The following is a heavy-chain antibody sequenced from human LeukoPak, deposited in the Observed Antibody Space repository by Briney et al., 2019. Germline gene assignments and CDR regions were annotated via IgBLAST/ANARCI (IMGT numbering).Heavy chain of an antibody. CDR1: GGSISSYH. CDR2: ICYSGST. J-gene: IGHJ5*02. D-gene: IGHD3-16*01. CDR3: ASLGTSTYNWFDP. Sequence: SETLSLTCTVSGGSISSYHWSWIRQPPGKGLEWIGYICYSGSTNYNPSLKSRVTISVDTSKDQFSLKLSSVTAADTAVYYCASLGTSTYNWFDPWGQGTLVTVSS. V-gene: IGHV4-59*01.